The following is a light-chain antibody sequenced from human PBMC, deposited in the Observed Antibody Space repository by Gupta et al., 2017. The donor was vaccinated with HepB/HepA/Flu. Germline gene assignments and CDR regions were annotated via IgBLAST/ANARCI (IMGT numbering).Light chain of an antibody. Sequence: VLTQSPATLSLSPGERATLSCRASQSVSSDLAWYQQKPGQAPRLLISDASNRATGIPARFSGSGSGTDFTLTISSLEPEDFAVYYCQQRSNWPLTFGGGTKVEIK. CDR3: QQRSNWPLT. J-gene: IGKJ4*01. CDR1: QSVSSD. V-gene: IGKV3-11*01. CDR2: DAS.